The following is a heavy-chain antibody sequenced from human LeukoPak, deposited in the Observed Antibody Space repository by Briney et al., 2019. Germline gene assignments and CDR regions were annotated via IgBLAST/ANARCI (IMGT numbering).Heavy chain of an antibody. CDR2: IYHSGST. V-gene: IGHV4-4*02. Sequence: SSETLSLTCTVSGGSISSSNWWSWVRQPPGKGLEWIGEIYHSGSTNYNPSLKSRVTISVDTSKNQFSLKLSSVTAADTAVYYCARWQGGSMFDSSGYIDYWGQGTLVTVSS. D-gene: IGHD3-22*01. CDR1: GGSISSSNW. J-gene: IGHJ4*02. CDR3: ARWQGGSMFDSSGYIDY.